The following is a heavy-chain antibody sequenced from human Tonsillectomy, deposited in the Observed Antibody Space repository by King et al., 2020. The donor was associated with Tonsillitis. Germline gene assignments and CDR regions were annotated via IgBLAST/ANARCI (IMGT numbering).Heavy chain of an antibody. CDR2: IYPRDSDT. CDR1: GYSFSTYW. V-gene: IGHV5-51*01. CDR3: ARNPNGWFDS. J-gene: IGHJ5*01. Sequence: VQLVESGAEVKKPGESLKISCQGSGYSFSTYWIAWVRQMPGKGLELMGIIYPRDSDTRYRPSFEGQVTISVDKSMNTAYLQWSSLKTSDTAIYYCARNPNGWFDSWGQGTLVTVSS.